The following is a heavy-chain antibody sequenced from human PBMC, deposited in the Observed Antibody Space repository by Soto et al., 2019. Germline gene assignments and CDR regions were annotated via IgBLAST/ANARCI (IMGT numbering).Heavy chain of an antibody. CDR2: IRSKAYGGTT. V-gene: IGHV3-49*03. Sequence: GGSLRLSCTASGFTFGDYAMSWFRQAPGKGLEWVGFIRSKAYGGTTEYAASVKGRFTISRDDSKSIAYLQMNSLKTEDTAVYYCTREGDLWFGELLRPYYYYYGMDVWGQGTTVTVSS. J-gene: IGHJ6*02. CDR3: TREGDLWFGELLRPYYYYYGMDV. CDR1: GFTFGDYA. D-gene: IGHD3-10*01.